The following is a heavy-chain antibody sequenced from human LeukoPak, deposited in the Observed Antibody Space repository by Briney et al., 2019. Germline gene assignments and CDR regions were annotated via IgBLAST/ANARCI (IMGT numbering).Heavy chain of an antibody. J-gene: IGHJ4*02. CDR2: IYSGGST. V-gene: IGHV3-53*01. D-gene: IGHD6-19*01. CDR1: GFTVSSNY. CDR3: ARGLKYSTGWYYFDY. Sequence: GGSLRLSCAASGFTVSSNYMSWDRQAPGKGLERVSVIYSGGSTYYGDSVKGRFTISRDNSKNTLYLQMNSLRAEDTAVYYCARGLKYSTGWYYFDYWGQGTLVTVSS.